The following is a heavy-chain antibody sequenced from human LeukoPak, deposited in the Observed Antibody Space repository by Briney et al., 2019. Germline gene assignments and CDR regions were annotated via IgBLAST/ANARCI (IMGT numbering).Heavy chain of an antibody. CDR3: VDYYDSSGTGY. D-gene: IGHD3-22*01. J-gene: IGHJ4*02. CDR2: IYYSGST. CDR1: GGSISSYY. V-gene: IGHV4-59*12. Sequence: SETLSLTCTVSGGSISSYYWSWIRQPPGKGLEWIGYIYYSGSTNYNPSLKSRVTISVDTSKNQFSLKLSSVTAADTAVYYCVDYYDSSGTGYWGQGTLVTVSS.